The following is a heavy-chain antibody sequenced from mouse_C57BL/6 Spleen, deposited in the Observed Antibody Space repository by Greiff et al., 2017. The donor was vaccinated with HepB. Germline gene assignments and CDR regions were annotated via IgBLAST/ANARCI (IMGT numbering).Heavy chain of an antibody. V-gene: IGHV5-4*01. D-gene: IGHD2-4*01. Sequence: EVQLQESGGGLVKPGGSLKLSCAASGFTFSSYAMSWVRQTPEKRLEWVATISDGGSYTYYPDNVKGRFTISRDNAKNNLYLQMSHLKSEDTAMYYCARDDYDHWYFDVWGTGTTVTVSS. CDR1: GFTFSSYA. CDR2: ISDGGSYT. J-gene: IGHJ1*03. CDR3: ARDDYDHWYFDV.